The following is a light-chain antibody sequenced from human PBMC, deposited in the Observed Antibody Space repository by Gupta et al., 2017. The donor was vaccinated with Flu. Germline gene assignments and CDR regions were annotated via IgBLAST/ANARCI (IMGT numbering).Light chain of an antibody. Sequence: IQMTQSPSTLSASVGDRVTITCRASQSISSWLAWYQQKPGKAPKLLIYKASSLESGVPSRFSGSGSGTEFTLTISSLQRDDFATYYCQQYNSYWTFGQGTKVEIK. CDR3: QQYNSYWT. CDR1: QSISSW. CDR2: KAS. V-gene: IGKV1-5*03. J-gene: IGKJ1*01.